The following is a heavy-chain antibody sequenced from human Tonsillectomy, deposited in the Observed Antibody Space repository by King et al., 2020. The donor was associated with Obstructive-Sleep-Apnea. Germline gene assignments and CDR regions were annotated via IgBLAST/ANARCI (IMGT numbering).Heavy chain of an antibody. J-gene: IGHJ4*02. D-gene: IGHD3-22*01. CDR2: IYYSGST. Sequence: VQLQESGPGLVKPSQTLSLTCTVSGGSISSGGYYWSWIRQHPGKGLEWIGYIYYSGSTYYNPSLTSRVTISVDTSTNPFSLQLSAVTAADTAVYYCATQAGTYYDSSGYYDYWGQGTLVTVSS. CDR3: ATQAGTYYDSSGYYDY. V-gene: IGHV4-31*03. CDR1: GGSISSGGYY.